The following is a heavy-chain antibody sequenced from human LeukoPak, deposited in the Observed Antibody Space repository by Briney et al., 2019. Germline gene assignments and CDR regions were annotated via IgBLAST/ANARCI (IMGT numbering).Heavy chain of an antibody. Sequence: GGSLRLSCAASGFTFNNYGMHWVRQAPGKGLEWVAVIRSDGNNKYYVDSVKGRFTVSRDKSKNTLYLQMNSLRAEDTAVYYCAREYSGSYYVAAFDVWGQGTLVTVSS. V-gene: IGHV3-33*01. CDR2: IRSDGNNK. J-gene: IGHJ3*01. CDR1: GFTFNNYG. CDR3: AREYSGSYYVAAFDV. D-gene: IGHD1-26*01.